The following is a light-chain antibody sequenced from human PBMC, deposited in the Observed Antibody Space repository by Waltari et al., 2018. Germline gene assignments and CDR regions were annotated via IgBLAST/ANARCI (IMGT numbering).Light chain of an antibody. CDR3: SSYVTSNTWV. CDR2: DVS. J-gene: IGLJ3*02. Sequence: QSALPQPASVSGSPGQSITISCTATSSDVGGYNYVSWYQQHPGKAPKFMIYDVSKRPSGCSDRFTGSKPRNTASLTISVLQAEDEAHYYSSSYVTSNTWVFGGGTKRTVL. CDR1: SSDVGGYNY. V-gene: IGLV2-14*01.